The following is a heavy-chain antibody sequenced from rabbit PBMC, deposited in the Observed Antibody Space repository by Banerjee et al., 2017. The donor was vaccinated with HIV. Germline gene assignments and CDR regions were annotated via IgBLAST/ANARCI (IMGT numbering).Heavy chain of an antibody. J-gene: IGHJ4*01. Sequence: QEQLVESGGGLVQPEGSLTLTCTASGFSFSNNYYMCWVRQAPGKGLEWIGCIYTGSSGSTYYASWAKGRFTISKTSSTTVTLKVASLTAADTATYFCARFQTYAGYVGYGHAIGGFNLWGPGTLVTVS. D-gene: IGHD7-1*01. CDR1: GFSFSNNYY. CDR2: IYTGSSGST. CDR3: ARFQTYAGYVGYGHAIGGFNL. V-gene: IGHV1S45*01.